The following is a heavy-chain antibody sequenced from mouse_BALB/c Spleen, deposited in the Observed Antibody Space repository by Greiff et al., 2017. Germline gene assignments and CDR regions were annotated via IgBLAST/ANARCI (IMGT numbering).Heavy chain of an antibody. J-gene: IGHJ2*01. CDR1: GYTFTSYW. CDR3: ARRLRETYFDY. CDR2: INPSNGRT. D-gene: IGHD1-1*01. V-gene: IGHV1S81*02. Sequence: VQLQQPGAELVKPGASVKLSCKASGYTFTSYWMHWVKQRPGQGLEWIGEINPSNGRTNYNEKFKSKATLTVDKSSSTAYMQLSSLTSEDSAVYYCARRLRETYFDYWGQGTTLTVSA.